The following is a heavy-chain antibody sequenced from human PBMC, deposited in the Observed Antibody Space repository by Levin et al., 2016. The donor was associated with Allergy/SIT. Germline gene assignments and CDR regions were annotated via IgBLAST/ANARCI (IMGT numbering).Heavy chain of an antibody. D-gene: IGHD3-3*01. CDR3: ASGLRFLEWRFDY. J-gene: IGHJ4*02. V-gene: IGHV3-7*03. Sequence: GESLKISCAASGFTFSSYWMSWVRQAPGKGLEWVANIKQDGSDKYYVDSVKGRFTISRDNAKNSLYLQMNSLRVEDTAVYYCASGLRFLEWRFDYWSQGTLVTVSS. CDR2: IKQDGSDK. CDR1: GFTFSSYW.